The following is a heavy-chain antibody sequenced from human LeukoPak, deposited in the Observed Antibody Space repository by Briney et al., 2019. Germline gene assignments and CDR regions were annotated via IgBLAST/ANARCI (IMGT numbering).Heavy chain of an antibody. J-gene: IGHJ6*03. CDR2: IYPTGNT. V-gene: IGHV4-4*07. CDR1: GGAIISYY. Sequence: SETLSLTCSVSGGAIISYYWNWIRQPAGKGPEWIGRIYPTGNTDYNPSLKTRVTMSTDLSKKQFSLRLRSVTAADTAVYYCARLKFYDSTGYSPGYYMDVWGKGTAVTVSS. D-gene: IGHD3-22*01. CDR3: ARLKFYDSTGYSPGYYMDV.